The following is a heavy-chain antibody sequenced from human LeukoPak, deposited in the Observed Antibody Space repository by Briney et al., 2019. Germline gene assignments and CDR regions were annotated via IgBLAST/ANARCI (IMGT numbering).Heavy chain of an antibody. J-gene: IGHJ5*02. CDR1: GYTFTGYY. V-gene: IGHV1-2*02. D-gene: IGHD3-22*01. Sequence: GGSVNVSCQASGYTFTGYYMHWVRQAPGQGLEWMGWINPNGGGTNYSQKFQGRVTMTRVTSISTAHMELSRLRTDDTAVYYCARDNDNYDSSGYYVPLYNWFDPWGQGTLVTVSS. CDR3: ARDNDNYDSSGYYVPLYNWFDP. CDR2: INPNGGGT.